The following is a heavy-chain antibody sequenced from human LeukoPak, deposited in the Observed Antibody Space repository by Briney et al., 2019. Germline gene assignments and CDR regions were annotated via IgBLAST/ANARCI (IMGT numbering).Heavy chain of an antibody. V-gene: IGHV3-7*01. J-gene: IGHJ4*02. D-gene: IGHD5-12*01. CDR1: SFTFSRYW. CDR3: ARVGYNDYDLDY. CDR2: INEGANAK. Sequence: TGGSLRLSCAASSFTFSRYWMSWVRQAPGKGLEGVANINEGANAKYYVDSVKGRFTISRDNAKNSLYLQMNSLRVEDTAVYYCARVGYNDYDLDYWGQGALVTVSS.